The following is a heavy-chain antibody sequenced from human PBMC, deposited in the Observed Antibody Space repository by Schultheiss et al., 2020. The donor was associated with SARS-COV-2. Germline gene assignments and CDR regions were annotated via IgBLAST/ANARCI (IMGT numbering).Heavy chain of an antibody. CDR2: IWYDGSNK. D-gene: IGHD3-10*01. CDR3: ARDGSGSYSDYYYYGMDV. CDR1: GFTFSSYG. V-gene: IGHV3-33*08. J-gene: IGHJ6*02. Sequence: GESLKISCAASGFTFSSYGMHWVRQAPGKGLEWVAVIWYDGSNKYYADSVKGRFTISRDNSKNTLYLQMNSLRAEDTAVYYCARDGSGSYSDYYYYGMDVWGQGTTVTVSS.